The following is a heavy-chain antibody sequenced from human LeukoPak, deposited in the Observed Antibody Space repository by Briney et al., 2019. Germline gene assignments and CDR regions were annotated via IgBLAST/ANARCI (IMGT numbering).Heavy chain of an antibody. CDR1: GGTFSSYA. J-gene: IGHJ4*02. CDR3: ARVDSPGHYSIGGTFFDY. D-gene: IGHD4-11*01. V-gene: IGHV1-69*13. CDR2: IIPIFGTA. Sequence: SVKVSCKASGGTFSSYAISWVRQAPGQGLEWMGGIIPIFGTANYAQKFQGRVTITADESTSTAYMELSSLRSEDTAVYYCARVDSPGHYSIGGTFFDYWGQGTLVTVSS.